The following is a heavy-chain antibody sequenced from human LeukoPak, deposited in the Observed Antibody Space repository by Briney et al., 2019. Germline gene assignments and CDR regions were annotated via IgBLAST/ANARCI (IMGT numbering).Heavy chain of an antibody. V-gene: IGHV3-64*01. CDR3: ARASGRGLYYFDY. J-gene: IGHJ4*02. D-gene: IGHD2-15*01. CDR1: GFTFNTYA. CDR2: ISSSWGNT. Sequence: GGSLRLSCAASGFTFNTYAMHWVRQAPGKGLEFVSSISSSWGNTYYANSVKGSFTISRDDSKTTLYLQMGSLRPEDMAVYYCARASGRGLYYFDYWGQGTLVTVSS.